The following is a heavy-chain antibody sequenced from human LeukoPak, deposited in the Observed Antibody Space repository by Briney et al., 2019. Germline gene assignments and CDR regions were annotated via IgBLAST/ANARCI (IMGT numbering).Heavy chain of an antibody. D-gene: IGHD2-8*02. J-gene: IGHJ4*02. CDR3: AKESSDCRWCNRYGRFDY. CDR1: GFTFSSYA. V-gene: IGHV3-23*01. Sequence: PGGSLRLSCAASGFTFSSYAMSWVRQAPGKGLEWVSAISGSGGSTYYADSVKGRFTISRDNSKNTLYLQMNSLRAEDTAVYYWAKESSDCRWCNRYGRFDYWGQGTLVNGSS. CDR2: ISGSGGST.